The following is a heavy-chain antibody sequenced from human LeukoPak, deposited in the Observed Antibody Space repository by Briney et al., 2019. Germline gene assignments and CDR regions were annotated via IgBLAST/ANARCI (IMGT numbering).Heavy chain of an antibody. CDR2: IHFDGSNT. V-gene: IGHV3-30*02. CDR3: AKSLGTAMVRGVIDY. D-gene: IGHD3-10*01. Sequence: GGSLRLSCAASGFTFRDYAMHWVRQAPGKGLDWVTFIHFDGSNTYYADSVKGRFTITRDNSKNTLYLQMNSLRAEDTAVFHCAKSLGTAMVRGVIDYWGQGTTVTVSS. CDR1: GFTFRDYA. J-gene: IGHJ4*02.